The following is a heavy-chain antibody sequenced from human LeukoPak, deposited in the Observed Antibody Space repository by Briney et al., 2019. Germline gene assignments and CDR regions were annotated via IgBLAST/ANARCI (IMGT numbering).Heavy chain of an antibody. J-gene: IGHJ4*02. CDR3: ARGMTYYYDSSGLLTYYFDY. CDR2: IYYSGST. Sequence: PSETLSLTCTVSGGSISSYYWSWIRQPPGKGLEWIGYIYYSGSTNYNPSLKSRVTISVDTSKNQFSLKLSSVTAADTAVYYCARGMTYYYDSSGLLTYYFDYWGQGTLVTVSS. CDR1: GGSISSYY. V-gene: IGHV4-59*01. D-gene: IGHD3-22*01.